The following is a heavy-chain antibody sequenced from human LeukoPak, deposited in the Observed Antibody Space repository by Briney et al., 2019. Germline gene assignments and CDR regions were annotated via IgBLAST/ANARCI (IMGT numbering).Heavy chain of an antibody. Sequence: KPGGSLRLSCAASGFTFSSYSMNWVRQAPGKGLEWVSSISSSSSYIYYADSVKGRFTISRDNAKNSLYLQMNSLRAEDTAVYYCARDSPLYGSGFDPWGQGTLVTVSS. CDR1: GFTFSSYS. D-gene: IGHD3-10*01. V-gene: IGHV3-21*01. CDR3: ARDSPLYGSGFDP. J-gene: IGHJ5*02. CDR2: ISSSSSYI.